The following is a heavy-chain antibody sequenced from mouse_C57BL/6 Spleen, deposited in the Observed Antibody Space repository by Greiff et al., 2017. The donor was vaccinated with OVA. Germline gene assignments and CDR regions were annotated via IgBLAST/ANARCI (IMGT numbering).Heavy chain of an antibody. CDR2: INPSSGYT. CDR3: ARLHSPTEFDY. CDR1: GYTFTSYW. D-gene: IGHD1-1*01. Sequence: VQLQQSGAELAKPGASVKLSCKASGYTFTSYWMHWVKQRPGQGLEWIGYINPSSGYTKYNQKFKDKATLTADQSSSTAYMQLSSLTYEDSAVYYSARLHSPTEFDYWGQGTPLTVSS. J-gene: IGHJ2*01. V-gene: IGHV1-7*01.